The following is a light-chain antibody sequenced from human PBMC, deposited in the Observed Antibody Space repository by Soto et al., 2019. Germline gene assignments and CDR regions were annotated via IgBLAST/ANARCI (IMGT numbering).Light chain of an antibody. CDR3: QQYGSSPRLA. CDR1: QTISGT. Sequence: EIVMTQSPATLSVSPGGRATLSCRASQTISGTLAWYQQKPGQAPRLLIHGASTRAPGFPARFSGSGSGTDFTLSISRLEPEDFGVYYCQQYGSSPRLAFGGGTKVDIK. V-gene: IGKV3-15*01. J-gene: IGKJ4*01. CDR2: GAS.